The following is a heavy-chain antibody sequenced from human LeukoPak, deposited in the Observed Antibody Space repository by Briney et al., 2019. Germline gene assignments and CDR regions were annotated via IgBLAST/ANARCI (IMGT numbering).Heavy chain of an antibody. CDR2: INPNSGGT. J-gene: IGHJ6*02. CDR1: GYTFTGYY. V-gene: IGHV1-2*02. Sequence: ASVKVSCKASGYTFTGYYMHWVRQAHGQGLEWMGWINPNSGGTNYAQKFQGRVTMTRDTSISTAYMELSRLRSDDTAVYYCAREAYNWNYYYYGMDVWGQGTTVTVSS. D-gene: IGHD1-20*01. CDR3: AREAYNWNYYYYGMDV.